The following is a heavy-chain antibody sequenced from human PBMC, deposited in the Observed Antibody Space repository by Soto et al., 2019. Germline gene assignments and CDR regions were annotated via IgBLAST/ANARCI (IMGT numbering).Heavy chain of an antibody. J-gene: IGHJ4*02. D-gene: IGHD3-10*01. Sequence: GVSLRLSCAAAGFTFSDHYMDWVRQAPGKGLEWVGRIRNKANTYSTEYAASVKGRFTISRDDSKNSLYLQMNSLKTEDTAVYYCARDRARDYWGQGTLVTVS. V-gene: IGHV3-72*01. CDR1: GFTFSDHY. CDR2: IRNKANTYST. CDR3: ARDRARDY.